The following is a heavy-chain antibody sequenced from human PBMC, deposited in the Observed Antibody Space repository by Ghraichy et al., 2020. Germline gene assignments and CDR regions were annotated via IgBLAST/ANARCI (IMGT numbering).Heavy chain of an antibody. J-gene: IGHJ4*02. CDR1: GFTFSSYW. D-gene: IGHD6-6*01. CDR3: ARDGLSQLDFPPYYFDY. Sequence: GGSLRLSCAASGFTFSSYWMSWVRQAPGKGLEWVANIKQDGSEKYYVDSVKGRFTISRDNAKNSLYLQMNSLRAEDTAVYYCARDGLSQLDFPPYYFDYWGQGTLVTVSS. V-gene: IGHV3-7*01. CDR2: IKQDGSEK.